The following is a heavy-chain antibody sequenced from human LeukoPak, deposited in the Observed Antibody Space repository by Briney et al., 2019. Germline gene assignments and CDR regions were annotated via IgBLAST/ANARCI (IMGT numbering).Heavy chain of an antibody. J-gene: IGHJ4*02. D-gene: IGHD2-15*01. CDR1: GGSISSSNYY. CDR2: IYTSEST. V-gene: IGHV4-61*02. CDR3: ASYCSGGSCYSGDDY. Sequence: PSETLSLTCSVSGGSISSSNYYWSWIRQPAGKGLEWIGRIYTSESTNYNPSLKSRVTISVDKSKNQFSLKLSSVTAADTAVYYCASYCSGGSCYSGDDYWGQGTLVTVSS.